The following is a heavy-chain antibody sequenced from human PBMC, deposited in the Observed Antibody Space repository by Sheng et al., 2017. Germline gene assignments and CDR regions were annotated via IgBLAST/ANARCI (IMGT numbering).Heavy chain of an antibody. J-gene: IGHJ4*02. CDR3: ASPSRQYCSGGSCWENYFDY. CDR2: IIPIFGTA. V-gene: IGHV1-69*13. CDR1: GGTFSSYA. D-gene: IGHD2-15*01. Sequence: QVQLVQSGAEVKKPGSSVKVSCKASGGTFSSYAISWVRQAPGQGLEWMGGIIPIFGTANYAQKFQGRVTITADESTSTAYMELSSLRSEDTAVYYCASPSRQYCSGGSCWENYFDYWGQGTLVTVSS.